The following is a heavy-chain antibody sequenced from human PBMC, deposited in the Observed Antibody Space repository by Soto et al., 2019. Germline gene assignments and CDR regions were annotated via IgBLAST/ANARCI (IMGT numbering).Heavy chain of an antibody. Sequence: EVQLVESGGGLVQPGGSLRLSCAASGFTFSTYWMHWVRQAPGKGLVWVSRINEDGSTINYADSVKGRFTISRDNDKKLLNLKVNSRGDGDRVVYYGTRDGGGGGGYWGQGTLVTVSS. D-gene: IGHD3-16*01. J-gene: IGHJ4*02. CDR1: GFTFSTYW. CDR3: TRDGGGGGGY. V-gene: IGHV3-74*01. CDR2: INEDGSTI.